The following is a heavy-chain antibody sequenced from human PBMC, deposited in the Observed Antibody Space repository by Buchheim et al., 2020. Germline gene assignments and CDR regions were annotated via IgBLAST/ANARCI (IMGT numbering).Heavy chain of an antibody. CDR3: AKDTAS. CDR1: GFTFSSYG. Sequence: QVQLVESGGGVVQPGRSLRLSCAASGFTFSSYGMHWVRQAPGKGLEWVAVISYDGSNKYYADSVKGRFTISRDNSKNTLYLQMNSLRAEDTAVYCCAKDTASWGQGTL. V-gene: IGHV3-30*18. CDR2: ISYDGSNK. D-gene: IGHD5-18*01. J-gene: IGHJ4*02.